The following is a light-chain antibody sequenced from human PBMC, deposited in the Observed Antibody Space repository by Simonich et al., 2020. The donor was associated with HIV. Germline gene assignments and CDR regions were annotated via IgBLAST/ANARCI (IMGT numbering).Light chain of an antibody. J-gene: IGKJ1*01. CDR3: QQYNNYFPT. V-gene: IGKV3-15*01. CDR1: QSVSNN. CDR2: GAS. Sequence: EIVMTQSPATLSVSPGERATLSCRASQSVSNNLAWYQQKPGQAPRLLIYGASTRATGFPARFSGSASGTEFTLTISSLQSEDFAVYYCQQYNNYFPTFGQGTKVEIK.